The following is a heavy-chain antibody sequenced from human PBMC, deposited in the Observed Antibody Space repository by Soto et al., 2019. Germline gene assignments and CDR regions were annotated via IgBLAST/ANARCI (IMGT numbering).Heavy chain of an antibody. CDR2: INPNSGGT. J-gene: IGHJ4*02. CDR3: ARGERITMIVVVIREYYFDY. V-gene: IGHV1-2*02. D-gene: IGHD3-22*01. CDR1: GYTFTGYY. Sequence: ASVKVPCKASGYTFTGYYMHWVRQAPGQGLEWMGWINPNSGGTNYAQKFQGRVTMTRDTSISTAYMELSRLRSDDTAVYYCARGERITMIVVVIREYYFDYWGQGTLVTVSS.